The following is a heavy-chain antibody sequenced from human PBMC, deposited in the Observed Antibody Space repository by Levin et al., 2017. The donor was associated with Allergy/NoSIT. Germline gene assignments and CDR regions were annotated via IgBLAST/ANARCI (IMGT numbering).Heavy chain of an antibody. CDR2: ISGSGSPT. Sequence: PGGSLRLSCAASGFTFETYGMNWVRQAPGKGLEWVSHISGSGSPTYYADPVKGRFTISRDNAKKSLYLQMSSLRVEDTAVYYYARGLYDFWGQGALVTVSS. CDR3: ARGLYDF. J-gene: IGHJ4*02. D-gene: IGHD2-8*02. V-gene: IGHV3-48*04. CDR1: GFTFETYG.